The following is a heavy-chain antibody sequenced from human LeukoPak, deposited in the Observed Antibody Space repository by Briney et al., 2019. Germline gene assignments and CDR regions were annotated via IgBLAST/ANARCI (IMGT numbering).Heavy chain of an antibody. J-gene: IGHJ4*02. D-gene: IGHD3-9*01. CDR2: IIPIFGTA. CDR1: GGTFSSYA. CDR3: ATESGYNILTGPLDY. Sequence: GSSVKVSCKASGGTFSSYAISWVRQAPGQGLEWMGGIIPIFGTANYAQKFQGRVTMTEDTSTDTAYMELSSLRSEDTAVYYCATESGYNILTGPLDYWGQGTLVTVSS. V-gene: IGHV1-69*06.